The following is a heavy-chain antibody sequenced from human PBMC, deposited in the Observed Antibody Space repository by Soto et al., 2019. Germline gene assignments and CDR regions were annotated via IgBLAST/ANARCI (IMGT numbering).Heavy chain of an antibody. CDR3: ARGYCSSTGCSHYFDY. D-gene: IGHD2-2*01. CDR1: GYTFTGNY. CDR2: INPTSGGT. Sequence: ASVKVSCKASGYTFTGNYMHWVRQAPGQGLEWMALINPTSGGTNYAQKFQGRVTMTWDTSISTAYMELSRLRSDDTAIYYCARGYCSSTGCSHYFDYWGQGTLVTVSS. V-gene: IGHV1-2*02. J-gene: IGHJ4*02.